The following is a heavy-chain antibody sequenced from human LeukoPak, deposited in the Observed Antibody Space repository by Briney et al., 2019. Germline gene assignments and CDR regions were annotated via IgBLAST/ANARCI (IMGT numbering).Heavy chain of an antibody. V-gene: IGHV4-59*08. CDR1: GGSVDTFY. CDR2: VYYTGST. CDR3: ARHVGDYFDS. D-gene: IGHD1-26*01. Sequence: SETLSLTCSVSGGSVDTFYWTWLRQPPGKGLDWLGHVYYTGSTNYNSSLQDRISISIDMSKNQFSLTLTSVTAADTAFYYCARHVGDYFDSWGQGILVTVSS. J-gene: IGHJ4*02.